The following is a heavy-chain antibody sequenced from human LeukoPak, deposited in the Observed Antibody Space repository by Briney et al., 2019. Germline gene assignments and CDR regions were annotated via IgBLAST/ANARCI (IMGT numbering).Heavy chain of an antibody. CDR1: GFPLSGYS. Sequence: GGSLRLSCAASGFPLSGYSMNWVRQAPGKGLEWVSSITGSTNYRYYADSVKGRFTISRDNAKNSLYLQMNSLRAEDTAVYYCARVGYCSSSTCRNYFDYWGQGTLVTVSS. J-gene: IGHJ4*02. CDR2: ITGSTNYR. CDR3: ARVGYCSSSTCRNYFDY. V-gene: IGHV3-21*01. D-gene: IGHD2-2*01.